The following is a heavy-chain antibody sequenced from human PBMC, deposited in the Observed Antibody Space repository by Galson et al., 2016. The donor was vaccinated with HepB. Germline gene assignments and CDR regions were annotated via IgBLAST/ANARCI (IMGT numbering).Heavy chain of an antibody. Sequence: SLRLSCAASGFIFNSHAMNWVRQAPGKGLEWVAVIWYDGSNKYYADSVKGRFTTSRDNSKNTLYLQMNRLRAEDTAVYYCASGEKEGFWGQGTLVTVSS. V-gene: IGHV3-33*08. CDR2: IWYDGSNK. J-gene: IGHJ4*02. CDR1: GFIFNSHA. CDR3: ASGEKEGF. D-gene: IGHD3-10*01.